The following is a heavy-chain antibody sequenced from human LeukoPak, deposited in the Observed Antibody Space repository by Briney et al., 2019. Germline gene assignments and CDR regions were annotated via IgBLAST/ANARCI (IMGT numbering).Heavy chain of an antibody. D-gene: IGHD5-12*01. CDR2: IYQSGHT. CDR1: DYSTNSGYY. J-gene: IGHJ3*02. CDR3: ARQVATKGEWAFDI. Sequence: SETLSLTCSVSDYSTNSGYYWGWIRQPPGKGLEWIGSIYQSGHTYYNPSLKSRVTISVDTSKNQFSLELNSVIAADTAVYYCARQVATKGEWAFDIWGQGTLVTVSS. V-gene: IGHV4-38-2*02.